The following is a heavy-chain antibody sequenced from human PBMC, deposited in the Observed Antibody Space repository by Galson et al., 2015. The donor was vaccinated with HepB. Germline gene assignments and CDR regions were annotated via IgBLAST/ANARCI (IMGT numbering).Heavy chain of an antibody. Sequence: SLRLSCAASGFTFSDYYVSWIRQAPGKGLEWVSYISSSGRTIYYADSVKGRFSISRDNVKNSLYLQMNSLRAEDTAVYYCARVRILEWLLRSGWFDPWGQGTLVTVSS. D-gene: IGHD3-3*01. V-gene: IGHV3-11*01. CDR3: ARVRILEWLLRSGWFDP. CDR2: ISSSGRTI. CDR1: GFTFSDYY. J-gene: IGHJ5*02.